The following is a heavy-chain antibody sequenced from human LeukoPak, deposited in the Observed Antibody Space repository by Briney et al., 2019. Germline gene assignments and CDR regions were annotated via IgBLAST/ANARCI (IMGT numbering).Heavy chain of an antibody. D-gene: IGHD3-3*01. J-gene: IGHJ4*02. Sequence: GGSLRLSCAASGFTFSSYGMHWVRQAPGKGLEWAAFIRYDGSNKYYADSVKGRFTISRDNSKNTLYLQMNSLRAEDTAVYYCAKDSDFWSGPNFDYWGQGTLVTVSS. V-gene: IGHV3-30*02. CDR1: GFTFSSYG. CDR2: IRYDGSNK. CDR3: AKDSDFWSGPNFDY.